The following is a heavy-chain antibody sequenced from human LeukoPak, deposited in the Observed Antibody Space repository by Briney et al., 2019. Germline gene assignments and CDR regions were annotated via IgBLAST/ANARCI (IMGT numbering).Heavy chain of an antibody. CDR2: IWYDGSKK. D-gene: IGHD3-22*01. CDR1: GFTFSSYG. V-gene: IGHV3-33*01. Sequence: PGGSLRLSCAASGFTFSSYGMHWVRQAPGKGLEWVALIWYDGSKKYYADSVKGRFTISRGNSQSTLYLQMNSLRAEDTAVYFCARDAYDTNGYYTRIYWGQGTLVAVSS. CDR3: ARDAYDTNGYYTRIY. J-gene: IGHJ4*02.